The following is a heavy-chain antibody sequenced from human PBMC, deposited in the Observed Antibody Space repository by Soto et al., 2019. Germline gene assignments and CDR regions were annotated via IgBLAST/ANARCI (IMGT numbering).Heavy chain of an antibody. J-gene: IGHJ4*02. V-gene: IGHV1-8*01. D-gene: IGHD1-1*01. Sequence: ASVKVSCKASGYTFTSYDIYWVRQATGQGLEWMGWTNPNTGNSGYAQKFQGRVTVTSDTSINTVYMELSSLRSEDTAVYYCARRAETNGWNGFGADKYYFDFWGQGTLVTVSS. CDR3: ARRAETNGWNGFGADKYYFDF. CDR1: GYTFTSYD. CDR2: TNPNTGNS.